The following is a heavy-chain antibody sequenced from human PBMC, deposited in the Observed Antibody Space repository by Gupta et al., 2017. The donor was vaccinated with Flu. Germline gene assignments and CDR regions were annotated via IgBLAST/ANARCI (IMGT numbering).Heavy chain of an antibody. CDR1: GFTFQCYG. V-gene: IGHV3-33*01. CDR3: ARDRKGHGNYGFDY. Sequence: QVQLVESWGGVVHPGRSLTLSSPAPGFTFQCYGIHGVRQGPGKGMEWVAVIWYDGSNRYYTDSAKGRFTISRENSKNTVSLQMDSLRAEDTARYYCARDRKGHGNYGFDYWGQGTLVTVSS. J-gene: IGHJ4*02. CDR2: IWYDGSNR. D-gene: IGHD3-3*01.